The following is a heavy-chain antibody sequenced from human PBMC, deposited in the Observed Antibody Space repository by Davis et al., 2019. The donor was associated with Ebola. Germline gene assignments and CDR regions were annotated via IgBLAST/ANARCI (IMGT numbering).Heavy chain of an antibody. D-gene: IGHD6-25*01. CDR3: AKASRYSSDFDY. CDR2: ITGSGGST. CDR1: GFTFSSHT. V-gene: IGHV3-23*01. Sequence: GESLKISCAASGFTFSSHTMSWVRQAPGKGLEWVSGITGSGGSTYYVDSVKGRFTISRDNSKNTLYLQMNSLRAGDTAIYYCAKASRYSSDFDYWGQGTLVTVSS. J-gene: IGHJ4*02.